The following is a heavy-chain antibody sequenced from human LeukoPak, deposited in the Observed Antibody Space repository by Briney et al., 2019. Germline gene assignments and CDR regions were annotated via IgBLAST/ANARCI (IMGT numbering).Heavy chain of an antibody. CDR2: ISGSGGSP. CDR3: AKGPLLWD. Sequence: GGALRLSCAASGFTFSSSAMSWVRQAPGKGLEWVSSISGSGGSPYYADSVKGRFTISRDNSKNTLYLQMNSLRAEDTAVYYCAKGPLLWDWGQGTLVTVSS. J-gene: IGHJ4*02. CDR1: GFTFSSSA. V-gene: IGHV3-23*01. D-gene: IGHD2/OR15-2a*01.